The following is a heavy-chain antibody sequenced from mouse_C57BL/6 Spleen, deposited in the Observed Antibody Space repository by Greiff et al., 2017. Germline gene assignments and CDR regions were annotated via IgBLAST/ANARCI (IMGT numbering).Heavy chain of an antibody. Sequence: QVQLKESGAELVKPGASVKLSCKASGYTFTEYTIHWVKQRSGQGLEWIGWFYPGSGSIKYNEKFKDKATLTADKSSSTVYMELSRLTSEDSAVYFCARHEGDYYGSSYWYFDGWGTGTTVTVSS. CDR2: FYPGSGSI. CDR3: ARHEGDYYGSSYWYFDG. CDR1: GYTFTEYT. V-gene: IGHV1-62-2*01. D-gene: IGHD1-1*01. J-gene: IGHJ1*03.